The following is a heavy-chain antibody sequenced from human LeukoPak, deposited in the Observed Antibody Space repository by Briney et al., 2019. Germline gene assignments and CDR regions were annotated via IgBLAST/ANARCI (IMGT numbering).Heavy chain of an antibody. CDR2: TIPPFGTA. D-gene: IGHD2-15*01. Sequence: SVKVSCKASGGMFSTYGINWVRQAPGQGLEWMGGTIPPFGTANYAQKFQGRVTITADESTTTVYMEVTSLTSEDTAMYYCARDPGSAVGIVVVQHATDAFDIWGQGTMVTVSS. V-gene: IGHV1-69*13. CDR1: GGMFSTYG. J-gene: IGHJ3*02. CDR3: ARDPGSAVGIVVVQHATDAFDI.